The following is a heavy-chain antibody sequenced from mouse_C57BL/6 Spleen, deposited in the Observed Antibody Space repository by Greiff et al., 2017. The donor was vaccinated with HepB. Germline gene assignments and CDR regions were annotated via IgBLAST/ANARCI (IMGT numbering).Heavy chain of an antibody. CDR1: GFTFSSYG. CDR2: ISSGGSYT. CDR3: ARHEDYYYGSSRYYFDY. Sequence: EVQVVESGGDLVKPGGSLKLSCAASGFTFSSYGMSWVRQTPDKRLEWVATISSGGSYTYYPDSVKGRFTISRDNTKNTLYLQMSSLKSEDTAMYYCARHEDYYYGSSRYYFDYWGQGTTLTVSS. J-gene: IGHJ2*01. D-gene: IGHD1-1*01. V-gene: IGHV5-6*01.